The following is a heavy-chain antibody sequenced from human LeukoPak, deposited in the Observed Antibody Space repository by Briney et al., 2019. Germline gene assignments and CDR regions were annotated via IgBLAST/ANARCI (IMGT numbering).Heavy chain of an antibody. CDR1: GFTVSTNY. J-gene: IGHJ4*02. Sequence: GGSLRLSCAASGFTVSTNYMSWVRQAPGKGLEWVSVIYSGGSTYYADSVKGRFTISRDNSKNTLYLQMNSLRAEDTAVYYCAKTMVRGVIITNFDYWGQGTLVTVSS. D-gene: IGHD3-10*01. CDR3: AKTMVRGVIITNFDY. CDR2: IYSGGST. V-gene: IGHV3-66*01.